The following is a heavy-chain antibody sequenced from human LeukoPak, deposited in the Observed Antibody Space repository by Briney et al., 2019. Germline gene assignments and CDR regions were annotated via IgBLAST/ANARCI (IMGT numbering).Heavy chain of an antibody. CDR2: INPNSGGT. Sequence: ASVKVSCKASGYTFTGYYMHWVRQAPGHGLEWMGWINPNSGGTNYAQKFQGRVTMTRDTSISTAYMELSRLRSDDTAVYYCARCIRGIRLSSLPTPFGYWGQGTLVTVSS. D-gene: IGHD2-8*01. V-gene: IGHV1-2*02. CDR3: ARCIRGIRLSSLPTPFGY. J-gene: IGHJ4*02. CDR1: GYTFTGYY.